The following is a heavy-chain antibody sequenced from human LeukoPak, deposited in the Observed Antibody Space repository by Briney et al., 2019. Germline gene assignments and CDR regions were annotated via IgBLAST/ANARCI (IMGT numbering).Heavy chain of an antibody. CDR3: ARGQRDGYNFDY. CDR1: GGSFSGYY. J-gene: IGHJ4*02. Sequence: KPSETLSLTCAVYGGSFSGYYWSWIRQPPGKGLEWIREINHSGSTNYNPSLKSRVTISVDTSKNQFSLKLSSVTAADTAVYYCARGQRDGYNFDYWGQGTLVTVSS. V-gene: IGHV4-34*01. D-gene: IGHD5-24*01. CDR2: INHSGST.